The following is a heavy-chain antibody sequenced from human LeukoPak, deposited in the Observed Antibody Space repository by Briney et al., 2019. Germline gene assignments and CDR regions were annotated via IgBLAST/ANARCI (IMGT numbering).Heavy chain of an antibody. CDR3: ARGRLREHYYFDY. V-gene: IGHV3-48*02. Sequence: GGSLRLSCAASGFTFSSYSMNWVRQAPGKGLEWVSYISSSSSTIYYADSVKGRFTISRDSAKNSLYLQMNSLRDEDTAVYYCARGRLREHYYFDYWGQGTLVTVSS. J-gene: IGHJ4*02. CDR2: ISSSSSTI. D-gene: IGHD5-12*01. CDR1: GFTFSSYS.